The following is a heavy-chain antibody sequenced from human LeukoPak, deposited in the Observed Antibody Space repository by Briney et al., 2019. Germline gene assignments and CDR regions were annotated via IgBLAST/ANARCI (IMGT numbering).Heavy chain of an antibody. D-gene: IGHD3-22*01. CDR2: IIPIFGTA. CDR1: GGTVSSYA. V-gene: IGHV1-69*05. CDR3: ARTYYYDSSGYWFFDY. J-gene: IGHJ4*02. Sequence: SVKVSCKASGGTVSSYAISWVRQAPGQGLEWMGGIIPIFGTANYAQKFKGRGTITTDESTSTAYMELSSLRSEDTAVYYCARTYYYDSSGYWFFDYWGQGTLVTVSS.